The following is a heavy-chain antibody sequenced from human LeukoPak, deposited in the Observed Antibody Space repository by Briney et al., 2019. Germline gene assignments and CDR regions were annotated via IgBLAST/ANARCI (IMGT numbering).Heavy chain of an antibody. CDR3: ARGLYYSATYGFFDH. Sequence: SETLSLTCTVSGGSISSSSSYWGWIRQPPGKRLEWIVSIYYSGSTFYNPSLKSRVTMSVDTSKNQFSLKLTSVTAADTAVYYCARGLYYSATYGFFDHWGQGSLVTVSS. D-gene: IGHD3-22*01. CDR2: IYYSGST. CDR1: GGSISSSSSY. J-gene: IGHJ4*02. V-gene: IGHV4-39*01.